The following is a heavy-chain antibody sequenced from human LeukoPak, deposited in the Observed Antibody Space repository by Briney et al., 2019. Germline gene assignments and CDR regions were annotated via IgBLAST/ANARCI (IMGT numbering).Heavy chain of an antibody. Sequence: GGSLRLFCAASAFTFSNYWMSWVPQAPGKGLEWVANIKEDGSEINYVDSVKGRFTISRDNAKNSLYLQMNSLRVDDTAVYYCARDRGYSTFDYWGQGTLVTVS. J-gene: IGHJ4*02. CDR3: ARDRGYSTFDY. CDR1: AFTFSNYW. V-gene: IGHV3-7*01. CDR2: IKEDGSEI. D-gene: IGHD4-23*01.